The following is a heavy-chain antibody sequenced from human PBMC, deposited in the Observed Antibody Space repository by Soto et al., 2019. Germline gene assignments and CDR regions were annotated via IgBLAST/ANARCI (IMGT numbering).Heavy chain of an antibody. D-gene: IGHD3-16*02. V-gene: IGHV3-9*01. CDR2: ISWNSGSI. J-gene: IGHJ6*03. Sequence: GGSLRLSCAASGFTFDDYAMHWVRQAPGKGLEWVSGISWNSGSIGYADSVKGRFTISRDNAKNSLYLQMNSLRAEDTALYYCAKDSHGVIYYYMDVWGKGTTVTVSS. CDR1: GFTFDDYA. CDR3: AKDSHGVIYYYMDV.